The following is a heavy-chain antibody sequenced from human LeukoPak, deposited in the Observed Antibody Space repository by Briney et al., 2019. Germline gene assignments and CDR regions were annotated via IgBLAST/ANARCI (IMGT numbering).Heavy chain of an antibody. CDR1: GYTFTSYG. CDR3: ARAAGGYYGSGSPDRGLYFDY. V-gene: IGHV1-18*01. D-gene: IGHD3-10*01. CDR2: ISAYNGNT. Sequence: GASVKVSCKASGYTFTSYGISWVRQAPGQGLEWMGWISAYNGNTNYAQKLQGRVTMTTDTSTSTAYMELRSLRSDDTAVYYCARAAGGYYGSGSPDRGLYFDYWGQGTLGTVSS. J-gene: IGHJ4*02.